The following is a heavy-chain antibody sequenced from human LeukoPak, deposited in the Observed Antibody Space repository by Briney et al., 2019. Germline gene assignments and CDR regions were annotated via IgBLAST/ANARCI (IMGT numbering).Heavy chain of an antibody. CDR3: ARTMAPLLWFGEGYFDY. D-gene: IGHD3-10*01. CDR1: GFTFSDYY. J-gene: IGHJ4*02. Sequence: GGSLRLSCAASGFTFSDYYMSWIRQAPGKGLEWVSYISSSSSYTNYADSVKGRFTIFRDNAKNSLYLQMNSLRAEDTAVYYCARTMAPLLWFGEGYFDYWGQGTLVTVSS. CDR2: ISSSSSYT. V-gene: IGHV3-11*06.